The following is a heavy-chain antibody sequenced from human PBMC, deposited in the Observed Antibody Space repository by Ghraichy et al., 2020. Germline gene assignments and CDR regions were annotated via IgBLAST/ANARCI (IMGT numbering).Heavy chain of an antibody. CDR1: QFFVGDYY. V-gene: IGHV3-53*01. J-gene: IGHJ4*02. Sequence: GGSLRLSCAASQFFVGDYYMTWVRQAAGKGLEWVSHLYADGTTAYADYVRGRFTISRDNSKNTLFLHMNSLRVEDTALYYCAGKQTGLDYWGLVFLVTVSA. CDR2: LYADGTT. CDR3: AGKQTGLDY.